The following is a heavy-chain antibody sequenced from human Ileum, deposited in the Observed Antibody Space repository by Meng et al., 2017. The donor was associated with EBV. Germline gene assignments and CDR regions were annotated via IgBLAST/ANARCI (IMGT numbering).Heavy chain of an antibody. CDR1: GYIFNNYG. CDR3: ARDLPGGTKGTWLDL. CDR2: ISAYNGNT. Sequence: GRQVRAGAEVKKPGASVKVSCKASGYIFNNYGVSWVRQAPGQGPEWMGWISAYNGNTNYAQNFQGRFTMTTDTSTSTAYMELRSLRSDDTAVYYCARDLPGGTKGTWLDLWGQGTLVTVSS. D-gene: IGHD1-14*01. V-gene: IGHV1-18*01. J-gene: IGHJ5*02.